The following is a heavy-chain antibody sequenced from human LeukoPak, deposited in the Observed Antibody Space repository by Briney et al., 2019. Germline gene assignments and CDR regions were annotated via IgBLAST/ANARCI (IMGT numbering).Heavy chain of an antibody. CDR2: IYTSGST. CDR1: GGSISSGSYY. CDR3: AREGSGYDVYYYYYYMDV. Sequence: SQTLSLTCTVSGGSISSGSYYWRWIRQPAGKGLEWIGRIYTSGSTNYNPSLKSRVTISVDTSKKQFSLKLRSVPAADTAVYYCAREGSGYDVYYYYYYMDVWGKGTTVTVSS. D-gene: IGHD5-12*01. V-gene: IGHV4-61*02. J-gene: IGHJ6*03.